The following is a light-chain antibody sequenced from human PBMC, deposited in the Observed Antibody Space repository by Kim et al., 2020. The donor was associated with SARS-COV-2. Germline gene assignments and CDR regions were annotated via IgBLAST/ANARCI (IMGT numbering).Light chain of an antibody. CDR2: DVS. J-gene: IGLJ7*01. CDR1: SSDIGAFNY. V-gene: IGLV2-14*03. CDR3: SSYTTANTRL. Sequence: GHSITISCTETSSDIGAFNYVSWFQQHPGRAPKLLIYDVSERPSGISNRFSGSTSGYTASLTISGLQAEDEADYYCSSYTTANTRLFGAGTQLTVL.